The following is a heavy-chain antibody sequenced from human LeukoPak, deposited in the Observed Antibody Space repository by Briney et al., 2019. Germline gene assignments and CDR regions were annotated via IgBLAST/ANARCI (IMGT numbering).Heavy chain of an antibody. V-gene: IGHV3-7*01. CDR1: GFTFSSYW. J-gene: IGHJ5*01. CDR3: TRLVGRGRFDF. CDR2: IKYDESDI. D-gene: IGHD6-6*01. Sequence: GGSLRLTCAASGFTFSSYWMNWVRQAPGKGLEWVASIKYDESDIRYMDSMKGRFTISRDNGKNSVYLQMDSLRVEDTAVYYCTRLVGRGRFDFWGQGALVTVSS.